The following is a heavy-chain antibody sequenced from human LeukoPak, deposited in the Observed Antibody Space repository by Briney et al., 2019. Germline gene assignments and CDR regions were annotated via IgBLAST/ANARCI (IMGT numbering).Heavy chain of an antibody. J-gene: IGHJ3*02. V-gene: IGHV4-39*07. D-gene: IGHD6-13*01. Sequence: SETLSLTCTVSPGSISSDSYYWAWIRQPPGKGLDWIGSVSYSGSTYFNPSLKSRVTISLDTSKQQFSLKVTSMTAADTAVYYCALGGYSSSWRGDDAFDIWGQGTMVTVSS. CDR1: PGSISSDSYY. CDR2: VSYSGST. CDR3: ALGGYSSSWRGDDAFDI.